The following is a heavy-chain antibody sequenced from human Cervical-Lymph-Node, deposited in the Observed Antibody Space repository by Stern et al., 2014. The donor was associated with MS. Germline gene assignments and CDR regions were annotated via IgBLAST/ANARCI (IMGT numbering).Heavy chain of an antibody. CDR3: AREGGGVDY. V-gene: IGHV4-31*03. D-gene: IGHD4-23*01. J-gene: IGHJ4*02. Sequence: VQLEESGPGLVKPSQTLSLTCTVSGGSISSGGYSWSWIRQHPGKGLEWIGYIYYSGSTYYNPSLKSRVTISIDTSKNQFSLNLGSVTAADTAVYYCAREGGGVDYWGQGTLVTVSS. CDR1: GGSISSGGYS. CDR2: IYYSGST.